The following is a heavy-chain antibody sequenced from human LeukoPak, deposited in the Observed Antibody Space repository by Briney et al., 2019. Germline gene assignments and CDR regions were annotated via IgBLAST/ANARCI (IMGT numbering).Heavy chain of an antibody. CDR1: GFTFSTYG. V-gene: IGHV3-30*02. D-gene: IGHD1-1*01. CDR3: ANAGTTRGSYFDY. Sequence: GGSLRLSCAASGFTFSTYGMHWVRQAPGKGLEWVALTRYDGNNEYYADSVKGRFAISRDNSKNTLYLQMNSLRAEDTAVYYCANAGTTRGSYFDYWGQGTLVTVSS. CDR2: TRYDGNNE. J-gene: IGHJ4*02.